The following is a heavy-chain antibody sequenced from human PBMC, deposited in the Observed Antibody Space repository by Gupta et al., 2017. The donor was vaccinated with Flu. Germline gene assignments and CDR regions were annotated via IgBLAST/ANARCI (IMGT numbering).Heavy chain of an antibody. D-gene: IGHD1-20*01. CDR3: TRGGSSVTGTHVLGH. CDR2: INSYTGDT. J-gene: IGHJ4*02. V-gene: IGHV1-2*02. Sequence: QVQLVQSGAEVKKPGPSVTVSCKASGSTFTGYHMHWVRQAPGQGLEWMGWINSYTGDTNYGQRCQGRVTRTRDTSATTAYMELSSLKSDDTALYFCTRGGSSVTGTHVLGHWGQGTLVTVTS. CDR1: GSTFTGYH.